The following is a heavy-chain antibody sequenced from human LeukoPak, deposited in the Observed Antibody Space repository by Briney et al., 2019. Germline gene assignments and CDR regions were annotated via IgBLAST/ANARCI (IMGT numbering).Heavy chain of an antibody. D-gene: IGHD1-20*01. V-gene: IGHV3-23*01. CDR3: ASGEITGYYYMDV. Sequence: GGSLRLSCAASAFTFSTYAMSWVRQAPGKGLEWASSISGSGDSTYYADSVKGRFTISRDNSKSTLYLQMNSLRSEDTAVYYCASGEITGYYYMDVWGKGTTVTVSS. CDR2: ISGSGDST. CDR1: AFTFSTYA. J-gene: IGHJ6*03.